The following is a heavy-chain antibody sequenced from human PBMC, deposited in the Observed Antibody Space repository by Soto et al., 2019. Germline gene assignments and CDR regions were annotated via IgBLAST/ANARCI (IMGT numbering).Heavy chain of an antibody. Sequence: ASVKVSCKASGYTFTSYGISWVRQAPGQGLEWMGWISAYNGNTNYAQKLQGRVTMTTDTSTSTAYMELRSLRSDDTAVYYCAIQGYYDSSGYYYTKYYYGMDVWGQGTTVTVSS. CDR1: GYTFTSYG. J-gene: IGHJ6*02. CDR2: ISAYNGNT. V-gene: IGHV1-18*04. CDR3: AIQGYYDSSGYYYTKYYYGMDV. D-gene: IGHD3-22*01.